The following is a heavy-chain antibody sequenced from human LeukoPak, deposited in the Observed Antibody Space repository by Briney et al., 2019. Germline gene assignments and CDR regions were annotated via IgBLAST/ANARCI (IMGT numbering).Heavy chain of an antibody. J-gene: IGHJ4*02. D-gene: IGHD2-21*02. CDR2: ISWNSGSI. CDR3: AKEYRGGDCYLDY. CDR1: GFTFDDYA. Sequence: PGGSLRLSCAASGFTFDDYAMHWVRQAPGKGLEWVSGISWNSGSIGYADSVKGRFTISRDNAKNSLYLQMNSLRAEDTALYYCAKEYRGGDCYLDYWGQGTLVTVSS. V-gene: IGHV3-9*01.